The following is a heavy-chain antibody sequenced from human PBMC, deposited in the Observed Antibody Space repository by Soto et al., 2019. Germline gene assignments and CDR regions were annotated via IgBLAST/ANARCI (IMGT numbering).Heavy chain of an antibody. CDR2: MNPNSGNT. CDR3: ARVGDFWSGPPWAIDY. V-gene: IGHV1-8*01. Sequence: ASVKVSCKASGYTFTSYDINWVRQATGQGLEWMGWMNPNSGNTGYAQKFQGRVTMTRNTSISTAYMELSSLRSEDTAVYYCARVGDFWSGPPWAIDYWGQGTLVTVSS. D-gene: IGHD3-3*01. CDR1: GYTFTSYD. J-gene: IGHJ4*02.